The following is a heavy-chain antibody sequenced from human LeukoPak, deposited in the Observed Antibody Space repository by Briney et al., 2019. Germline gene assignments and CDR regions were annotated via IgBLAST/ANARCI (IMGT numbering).Heavy chain of an antibody. Sequence: PGGSLRLSCAASGFTFSSYAMSWVRQAPGKGLEWVSAISGSGGSTYYADSVKGRFTISRDNSKNTLCLQMNSLRAEDTAVYYCAKGVSVAGNYYYYMDVWGKGTTVTVSS. CDR3: AKGVSVAGNYYYYMDV. V-gene: IGHV3-23*01. CDR2: ISGSGGST. D-gene: IGHD6-19*01. CDR1: GFTFSSYA. J-gene: IGHJ6*03.